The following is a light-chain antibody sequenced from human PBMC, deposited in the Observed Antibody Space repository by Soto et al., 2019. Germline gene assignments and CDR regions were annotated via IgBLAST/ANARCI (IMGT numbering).Light chain of an antibody. CDR2: ANI. Sequence: QAVVTQPPSVSGAPGQRVTISCTGSSSNIGAGYDVHWYQQLPGTAPKLLIYANINRPSGVPDRFSGSKSGTSVSLAITGLQAEDEADYYCQSYDSSLSTVVFGGGTKLTVL. CDR3: QSYDSSLSTVV. CDR1: SSNIGAGYD. V-gene: IGLV1-40*01. J-gene: IGLJ2*01.